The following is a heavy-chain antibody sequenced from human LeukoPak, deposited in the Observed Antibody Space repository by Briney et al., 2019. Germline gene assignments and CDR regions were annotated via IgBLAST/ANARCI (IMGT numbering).Heavy chain of an antibody. CDR1: GFTFTSYA. V-gene: IGHV3-23*01. CDR3: XXXXNXGDVSDFDY. J-gene: IGHJ4*02. CDR2: ISGSGSGT. Sequence: GGSLRLSCAASGFTFTSYAMSWVRQAPGKGLEWVSAISGSGSGTYYADSVKGRFTISRDNSKNTLYLQMNSLRAEDTALYCXXXXXNXGDVSDFDYWGQGTLVTVPS. D-gene: IGHD4-17*01.